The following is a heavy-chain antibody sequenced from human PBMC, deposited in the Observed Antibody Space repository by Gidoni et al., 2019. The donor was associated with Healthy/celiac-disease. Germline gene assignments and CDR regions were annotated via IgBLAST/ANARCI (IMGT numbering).Heavy chain of an antibody. V-gene: IGHV3-9*01. CDR2: ISWNSGSI. J-gene: IGHJ6*02. CDR1: GFPFDDYA. Sequence: EVQLVESGGGLVQPGRSLRLSCAASGFPFDDYAMHWVRQAPRKGLEWVSGISWNSGSIGYADSVKGRFTISRDNAKNSLYLQMNSLRAEDTALYYCAKDSAYYYYGMDVWGQGTTVTVSS. CDR3: AKDSAYYYYGMDV.